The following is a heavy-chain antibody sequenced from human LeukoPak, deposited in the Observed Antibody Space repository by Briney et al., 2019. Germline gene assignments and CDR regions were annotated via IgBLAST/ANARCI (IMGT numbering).Heavy chain of an antibody. J-gene: IGHJ5*02. CDR3: ARHLGSIKRLYNWFDP. D-gene: IGHD4-11*01. V-gene: IGHV4-39*01. CDR2: IYYSGCT. Sequence: SETLSLTCTVSGGSISSSSYYWGWIRQPPGKGLEWIGSIYYSGCTYYNPSLKSRVTISVDTSKNQFSLKLSSVTAADTAVYYCARHLGSIKRLYNWFDPWGQGTLVTVSS. CDR1: GGSISSSSYY.